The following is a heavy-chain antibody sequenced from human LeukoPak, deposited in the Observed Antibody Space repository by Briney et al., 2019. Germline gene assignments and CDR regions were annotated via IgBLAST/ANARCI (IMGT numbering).Heavy chain of an antibody. D-gene: IGHD2-15*01. CDR2: IYYSGST. J-gene: IGHJ4*02. Sequence: SETLSLTCIVSGGSVSGYYWSWIRQHPGKGLEWIGYIYYSGSTYYNPSLKSRVTISVDTSKNQFSLKLSSVTAADTAVYYCARGRCSGGSCYIFDYWGQGTLVTVSS. CDR1: GGSVSGYY. V-gene: IGHV4-31*02. CDR3: ARGRCSGGSCYIFDY.